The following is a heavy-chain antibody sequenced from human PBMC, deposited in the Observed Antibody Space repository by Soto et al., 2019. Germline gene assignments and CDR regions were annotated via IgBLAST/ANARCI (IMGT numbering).Heavy chain of an antibody. CDR1: GGSISIGGNY. CDR2: IYYSGST. Sequence: SETLSLTCTVSGGSISIGGNYWNWIRQPPGKGLEWIGYIYYSGSTYYNPSLRSRVTISVDTSKNQFSLNLTSLTAADTAVYYCARGPSYYYMDVWGKGTTVTVSS. V-gene: IGHV4-31*03. CDR3: ARGPSYYYMDV. J-gene: IGHJ6*03.